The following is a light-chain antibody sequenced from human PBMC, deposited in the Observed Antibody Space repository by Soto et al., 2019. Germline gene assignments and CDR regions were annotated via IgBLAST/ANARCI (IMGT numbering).Light chain of an antibody. V-gene: IGKV3-20*01. CDR2: GAS. Sequence: EIVLTQSPGTLSLSPGERATLSSRASQSVSSNFLAWYQQKPGQAPRLLIYGASTRATGIPDRFSGSGSGTDFTLTASRLEPEDFAVYYCQQYNSSPRTFGQGTKVDIK. CDR3: QQYNSSPRT. CDR1: QSVSSNF. J-gene: IGKJ1*01.